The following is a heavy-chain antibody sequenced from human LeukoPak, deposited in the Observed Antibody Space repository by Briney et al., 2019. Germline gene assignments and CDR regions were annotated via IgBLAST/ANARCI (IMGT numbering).Heavy chain of an antibody. J-gene: IGHJ4*02. Sequence: ASVKVSCKASGYTFTSYYMHWVRQAPGQGLEWMGIINPSGGSTSYAQKFQGRVTVTRDMSTSTVYMALSSLRSDDTAVYYCARDRIAAAGFLWGQGTLVTVSS. CDR1: GYTFTSYY. CDR3: ARDRIAAAGFL. D-gene: IGHD6-13*01. CDR2: INPSGGST. V-gene: IGHV1-46*01.